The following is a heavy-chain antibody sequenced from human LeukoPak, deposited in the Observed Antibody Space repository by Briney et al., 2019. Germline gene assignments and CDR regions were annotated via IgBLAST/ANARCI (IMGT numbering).Heavy chain of an antibody. V-gene: IGHV4-34*01. CDR2: INHSGST. D-gene: IGHD5-18*01. Sequence: SETLSLTCAVYGGSFSGYYWSWIRQPPGKGLEWIGEINHSGSTNYNPSLKSRVTISVDTSKNQFSLKLSSVTAADTAVYYCARDRYSYGLQWGQGTLVTVSS. CDR3: ARDRYSYGLQ. CDR1: GGSFSGYY. J-gene: IGHJ4*02.